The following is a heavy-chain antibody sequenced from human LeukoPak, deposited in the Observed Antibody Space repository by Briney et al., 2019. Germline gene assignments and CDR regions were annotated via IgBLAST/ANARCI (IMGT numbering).Heavy chain of an antibody. CDR3: ARSPGVVVRLDWFDP. Sequence: PSETLSLTCAVYGGSFSGYYWSWIRQPPGKGLEWIGEINHSGSTNYNPSLKSRVTISVDTSKNQFSLKLSSMTAADTAVYYCARSPGVVVRLDWFDPWGQGTLVIVSS. CDR2: INHSGST. D-gene: IGHD2-2*01. J-gene: IGHJ5*02. CDR1: GGSFSGYY. V-gene: IGHV4-34*01.